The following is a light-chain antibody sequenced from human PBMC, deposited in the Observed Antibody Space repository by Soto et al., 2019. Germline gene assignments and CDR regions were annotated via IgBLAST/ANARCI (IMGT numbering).Light chain of an antibody. Sequence: EIVLTQSPGTLSLSPRERATLSCRASQTVTSNYLAWYQRKPGQAPRLLIYGASSRATDIPERFSGSGSGADFTLTITRLEPEDFAVYFCQQYAGSPSTFGQGTKVEIK. CDR1: QTVTSNY. V-gene: IGKV3-20*01. CDR2: GAS. J-gene: IGKJ1*01. CDR3: QQYAGSPST.